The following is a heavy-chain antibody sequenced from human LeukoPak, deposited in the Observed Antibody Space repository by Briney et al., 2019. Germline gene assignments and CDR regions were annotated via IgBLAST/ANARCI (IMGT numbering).Heavy chain of an antibody. Sequence: GGSLRLSCAASGFTFSPSWMHWVRQVPGKGLVWVSRIKNDGSVTTYADSVKGRFTISRDNSKNTLYLQMNSLRAEDTAVYYCAKNEQQLDYWGQGTLVTVSS. J-gene: IGHJ4*02. V-gene: IGHV3-74*01. CDR2: IKNDGSVT. CDR3: AKNEQQLDY. D-gene: IGHD6-13*01. CDR1: GFTFSPSW.